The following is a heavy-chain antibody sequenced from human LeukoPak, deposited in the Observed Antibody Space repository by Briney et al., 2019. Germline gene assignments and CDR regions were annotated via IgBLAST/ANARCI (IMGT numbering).Heavy chain of an antibody. CDR1: GGTLSSYY. CDR3: AREATMVRGVSWFDP. D-gene: IGHD3-10*01. Sequence: SETLSLTCTVSGGTLSSYYWSWIRQPPGKGLEWIAYIYYSGSTNYNPSLKSRVTISVDTSKNQFSLKLNSVTAADTAMYYCAREATMVRGVSWFDPWGQGTLVTLSS. CDR2: IYYSGST. J-gene: IGHJ5*02. V-gene: IGHV4-59*01.